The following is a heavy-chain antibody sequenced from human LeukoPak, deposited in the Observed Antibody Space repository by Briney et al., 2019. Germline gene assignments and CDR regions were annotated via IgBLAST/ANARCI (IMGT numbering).Heavy chain of an antibody. J-gene: IGHJ4*02. Sequence: SETLSLTCTVSGGSISSGGHYWSWIRQHPGKGLEWIGYIYYSGSTYYNPSLKSRVTISVDTSKNQFSLKLSSVTAADTAVYYCARDSSYYGSGSFDYWGQGTLVTVSS. CDR2: IYYSGST. D-gene: IGHD3-10*01. V-gene: IGHV4-31*03. CDR1: GGSISSGGHY. CDR3: ARDSSYYGSGSFDY.